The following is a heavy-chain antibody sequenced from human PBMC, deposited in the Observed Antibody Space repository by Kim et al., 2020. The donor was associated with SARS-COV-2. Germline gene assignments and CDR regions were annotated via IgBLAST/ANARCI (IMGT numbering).Heavy chain of an antibody. CDR1: GFTFSSYG. CDR2: ISYDGSNK. CDR3: AKDQQYQLLWGGYYFDY. D-gene: IGHD2-2*01. V-gene: IGHV3-30*18. Sequence: GGSLRLSCAASGFTFSSYGMHWVRQAPGKGLEWVAVISYDGSNKYYADSVKGRFTISRDNSKNTLYLQMNSLRAEDTAVYYCAKDQQYQLLWGGYYFDYWGQGNLVTVSS. J-gene: IGHJ4*02.